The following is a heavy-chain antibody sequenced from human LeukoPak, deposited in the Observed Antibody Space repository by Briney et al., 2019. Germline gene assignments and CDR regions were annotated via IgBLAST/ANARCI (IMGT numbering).Heavy chain of an antibody. CDR2: ISSSSSQI. Sequence: GGSLRLSCAASGFNFSRYSMNWVRQAPGKGLEWVSCISSSSSQIYYADSVKGRFTISRDNAKNSLYLQMNSLRAEDTAVYYCVTDGADYYDSTGYPIYFDYWGQGTLVTVSS. V-gene: IGHV3-21*01. J-gene: IGHJ4*02. CDR1: GFNFSRYS. D-gene: IGHD3-22*01. CDR3: VTDGADYYDSTGYPIYFDY.